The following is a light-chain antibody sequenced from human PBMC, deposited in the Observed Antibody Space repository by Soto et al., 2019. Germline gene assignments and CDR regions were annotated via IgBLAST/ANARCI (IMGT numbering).Light chain of an antibody. CDR3: QQYNNWPPWT. CDR1: QSVSSN. Sequence: EIVMTQSPATLSVYPGERATLSCRASQSVSSNLAWYQQKPGQAPRLLIYGASTRATGIPARFSGSGSGTEFTLTISSLQSEDFAVYYCQQYNNWPPWTFGQGDKVDIK. V-gene: IGKV3-15*01. J-gene: IGKJ1*01. CDR2: GAS.